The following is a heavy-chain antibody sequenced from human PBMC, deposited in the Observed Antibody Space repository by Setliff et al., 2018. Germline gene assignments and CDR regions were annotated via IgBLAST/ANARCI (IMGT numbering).Heavy chain of an antibody. CDR1: GFTFSNAW. CDR3: AKDSLSGWSAVDY. Sequence: GGSLRLSCAASGFTFSNAWMSWVRQAPGKGLEWVGRIKSKTDGGTTDYAAPVKGRFTISRDDSKNTLYLQMNSLKTEDTAVYYCAKDSLSGWSAVDYWGQGALVTVSS. J-gene: IGHJ4*02. CDR2: IKSKTDGGTT. D-gene: IGHD6-19*01. V-gene: IGHV3-15*01.